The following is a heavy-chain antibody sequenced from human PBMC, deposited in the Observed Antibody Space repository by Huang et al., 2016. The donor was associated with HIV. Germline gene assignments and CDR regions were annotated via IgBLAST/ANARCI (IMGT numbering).Heavy chain of an antibody. CDR1: GYTVRELS. D-gene: IGHD2-15*01. V-gene: IGHV1-24*01. Sequence: QVQLVESGAELKKPGDSVRVSCKVSGYTVRELSLHWVRQAPEKGLEWMGGFDPEEGETIYAQRLQGRVTMPEDTSTDTAYMELSSLRPEDTAVYYCSTSTPDVGAGVLRSAFDIWGQGTMVTVSS. CDR3: STSTPDVGAGVLRSAFDI. CDR2: FDPEEGET. J-gene: IGHJ3*02.